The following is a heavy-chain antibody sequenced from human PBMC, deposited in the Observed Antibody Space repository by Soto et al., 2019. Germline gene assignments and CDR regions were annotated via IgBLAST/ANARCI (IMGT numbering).Heavy chain of an antibody. D-gene: IGHD2-15*01. CDR1: GFSFSSYS. J-gene: IGHJ4*02. CDR2: ISRSSDTI. Sequence: EVQVVESGGGLMQPGGSLRLSCTASGFSFSSYSMNWVRQAPGKGPEWVSYISRSSDTISYADCVKGRFTNSRDNAKNSGSQQKHSLRAEDTAVYYSARYREDSSGYNCYQTASDYMDQGTLVTVA. V-gene: IGHV3-48*01. CDR3: ARYREDSSGYNCYQTASDY.